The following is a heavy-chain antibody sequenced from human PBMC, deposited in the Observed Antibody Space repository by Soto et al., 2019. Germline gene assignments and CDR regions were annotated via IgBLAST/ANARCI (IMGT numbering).Heavy chain of an antibody. CDR2: INSDGSRV. CDR3: ARGGSGAYSLDY. CDR1: GFTFSSYW. D-gene: IGHD3-16*01. V-gene: IGHV3-74*01. Sequence: EVQLVESGGDFVQPGGSLRLSCAASGFTFSSYWMHWVRQVPGKGLVWVARINSDGSRVNYADSVKGRFAISRDNAKNTLYLHVNSLTVEDTAVYSCARGGSGAYSLDYCGRGTLVTVSS. J-gene: IGHJ4*02.